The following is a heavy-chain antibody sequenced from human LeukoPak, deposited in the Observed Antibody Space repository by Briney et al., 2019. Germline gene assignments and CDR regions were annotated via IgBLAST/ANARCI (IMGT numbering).Heavy chain of an antibody. CDR2: INHSGST. D-gene: IGHD5-12*01. CDR1: GGSFSGYY. Sequence: SETLSLTCAVYGGSFSGYYWSWIRQPPGKGLEWIGEINHSGSTNYNPSLKSRVTISVDTSKNQFSLKLSSVTAADTAVYYCARFGGYVSDWGQGTLVTVSS. J-gene: IGHJ4*02. CDR3: ARFGGYVSD. V-gene: IGHV4-34*01.